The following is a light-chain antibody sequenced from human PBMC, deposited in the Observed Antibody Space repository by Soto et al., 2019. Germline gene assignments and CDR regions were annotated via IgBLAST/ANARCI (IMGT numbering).Light chain of an antibody. Sequence: EIVLTQSPGTLSLSPGERATLSCRASQSVSSSYLAWYQQKPGQAPRLIIYGASSRATGIAARFSGSGSGTDFTLTISRLEPEDFAVYYCQQYGSSRWTFGQGTKVEIK. J-gene: IGKJ1*01. V-gene: IGKV3-20*01. CDR3: QQYGSSRWT. CDR1: QSVSSSY. CDR2: GAS.